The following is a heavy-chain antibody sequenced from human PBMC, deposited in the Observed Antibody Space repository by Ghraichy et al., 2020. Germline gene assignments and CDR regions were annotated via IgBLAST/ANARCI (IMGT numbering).Heavy chain of an antibody. J-gene: IGHJ6*02. CDR1: GYSFTSYG. D-gene: IGHD2-2*01. CDR2: IGTFSGNT. CDR3: ARDKGLCGTTSCYSPYFYGVDV. Sequence: ASVKVSCKASGYSFTSYGISWVRQAPGQGLEWMGWIGTFSGNTDYSQKLQDRLTMTIDTSTSTAYMELRSLRSDDSAVYFCARDKGLCGTTSCYSPYFYGVDVWGQGTTVTVTS. V-gene: IGHV1-18*01.